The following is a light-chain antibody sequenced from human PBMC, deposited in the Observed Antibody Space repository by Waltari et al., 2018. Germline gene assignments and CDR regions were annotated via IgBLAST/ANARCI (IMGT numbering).Light chain of an antibody. V-gene: IGKV1-39*01. Sequence: DIQMTQSPSSLSASVGDRVTITCRASQSISSYLNWYQQKPGKAPKLLIYAASSLQSGVPSRCSGSGSGTDFTLTISSLQPEDFATDYCQQSYSTPGTFGQGTRVEV. J-gene: IGKJ1*01. CDR2: AAS. CDR1: QSISSY. CDR3: QQSYSTPGT.